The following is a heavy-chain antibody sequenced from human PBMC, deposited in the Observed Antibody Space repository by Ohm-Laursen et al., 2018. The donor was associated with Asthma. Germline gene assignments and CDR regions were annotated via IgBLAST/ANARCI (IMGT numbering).Heavy chain of an antibody. D-gene: IGHD1-26*01. Sequence: ATVKISCKPSGYSLSSYAISWVRQAPGQRPEWMGWIYIRNTNYAPKFRDRITLSTDTSTNTAYMDLRSLRSDDTAVYYCVRDIVDRFDFWGQGSLIIVSS. CDR1: GYSLSSYA. J-gene: IGHJ5*01. CDR3: VRDIVDRFDF. CDR2: IYIRNT. V-gene: IGHV1-18*04.